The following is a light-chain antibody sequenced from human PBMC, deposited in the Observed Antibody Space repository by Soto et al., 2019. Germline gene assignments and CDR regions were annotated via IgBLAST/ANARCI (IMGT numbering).Light chain of an antibody. Sequence: DIQMTQSPSSLSASAGDRVTITCRASQDIGNDLGWYQQKPGKAPKRLIYAASSLQSGVPSRFSGSGSGTEFTLTISSLQPEDFAIYYCLQHNSYPPTFGLGTTVDIK. V-gene: IGKV1-17*01. CDR1: QDIGND. J-gene: IGKJ1*01. CDR3: LQHNSYPPT. CDR2: AAS.